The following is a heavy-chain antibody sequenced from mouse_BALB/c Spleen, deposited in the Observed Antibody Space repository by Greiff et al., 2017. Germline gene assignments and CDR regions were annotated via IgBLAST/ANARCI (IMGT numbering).Heavy chain of an antibody. D-gene: IGHD1-1*01. J-gene: IGHJ4*01. CDR3: DSTNIYYYAMDY. V-gene: IGHV5-12-1*01. Sequence: DVKLVESGGGLVKPGGSLKLSCAASGFAFSSFDMPWVRQTPEKRLEWVAYISSGGGSIYYPDTVKGRFTISRDNAKNTLYLQMSSLTSEDTAMFYCDSTNIYYYAMDYWGQGTSVTVSS. CDR2: ISSGGGSI. CDR1: GFAFSSFD.